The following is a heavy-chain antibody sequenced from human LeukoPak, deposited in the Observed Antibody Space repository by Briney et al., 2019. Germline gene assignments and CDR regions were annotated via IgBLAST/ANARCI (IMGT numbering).Heavy chain of an antibody. CDR2: IYYSGST. J-gene: IGHJ4*02. CDR3: ARMRLYSSSWYFDY. D-gene: IGHD6-13*01. CDR1: GGSISSYY. V-gene: IGHV4-59*01. Sequence: PSETLSLTCTVSGGSISSYYWSWIRQPPGKGLEWIGYIYYSGSTNYNPSLKSRVTISVDTSKNQFSLKLSSVTAADTAVFYCARMRLYSSSWYFDYWGQGTLVTVSS.